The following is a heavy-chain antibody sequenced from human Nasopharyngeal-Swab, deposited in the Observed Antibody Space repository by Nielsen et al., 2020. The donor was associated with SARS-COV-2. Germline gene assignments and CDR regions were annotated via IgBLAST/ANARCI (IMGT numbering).Heavy chain of an antibody. CDR2: INPDSGGT. J-gene: IGHJ4*02. Sequence: ASVKVSCKSSGYIFTGYYIHWLRQAPGQGLQWMGRINPDSGGTNSAQQFQGRVTMTRDTSISTAYMELSRLRSDDTAVYYCARGGNNWNDYWGQGTLVTVSS. CDR3: ARGGNNWNDY. CDR1: GYIFTGYY. D-gene: IGHD1-20*01. V-gene: IGHV1-2*06.